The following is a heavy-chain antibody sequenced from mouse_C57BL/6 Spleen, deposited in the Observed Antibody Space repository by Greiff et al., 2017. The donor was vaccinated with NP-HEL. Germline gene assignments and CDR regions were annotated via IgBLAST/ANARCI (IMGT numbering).Heavy chain of an antibody. CDR2: FYPGSGSI. V-gene: IGHV1-62-2*01. D-gene: IGHD3-2*02. CDR1: GYTFTEYT. CDR3: ARHDSSGYGFAY. J-gene: IGHJ3*01. Sequence: VQLQQSGAELVKPGVSVKLSCKASGYTFTEYTIHWVKQRSGQGLEWIGWFYPGSGSIKYNEKFKDKATLTADKSSSTVYMEVSSLTFEDSAVYFCARHDSSGYGFAYWGQGTLVTVSA.